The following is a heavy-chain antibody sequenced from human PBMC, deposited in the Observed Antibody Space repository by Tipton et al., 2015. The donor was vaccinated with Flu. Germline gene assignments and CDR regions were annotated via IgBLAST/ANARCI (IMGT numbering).Heavy chain of an antibody. V-gene: IGHV3-11*04. D-gene: IGHD6-19*01. J-gene: IGHJ4*02. CDR3: ARGNGVAGIFDS. CDR1: GGSISSYY. Sequence: GSLRLSCTVSGGSISSYYWSWIRQPPGKGLEWVSYISSSGSIMYYADSVKGRFTISRDNAKNSLYLQMNSLRDEDTAVYYCARGNGVAGIFDSWGQGTLVTVSS. CDR2: ISSSGSIM.